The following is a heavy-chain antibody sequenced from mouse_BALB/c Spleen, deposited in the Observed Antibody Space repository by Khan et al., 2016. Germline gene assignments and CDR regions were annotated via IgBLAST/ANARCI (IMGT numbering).Heavy chain of an antibody. J-gene: IGHJ2*01. Sequence: QVQLQQPGTELAKPGASVTMPCKASGYTCTSYWMHWVKQRPGQGLEWIGHINPHTGYTDYNQKFKDNATWTAGMSSSTGYLQLSSRTSEDSAVYYCGRGDYWGQGTTLTVSS. V-gene: IGHV1-7*01. CDR1: GYTCTSYW. CDR3: GRGDY. CDR2: INPHTGYT.